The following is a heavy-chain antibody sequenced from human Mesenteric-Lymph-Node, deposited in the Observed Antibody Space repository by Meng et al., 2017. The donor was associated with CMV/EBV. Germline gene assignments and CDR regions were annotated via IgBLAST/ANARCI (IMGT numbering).Heavy chain of an antibody. CDR1: RFNFRSHG. CDR2: ISGSGGST. CDR3: AKVGAPYDFWSGHDAFDI. D-gene: IGHD3-3*01. J-gene: IGHJ3*02. Sequence: GGSLRLSCEGSRFNFRSHGLHWVRQAPGKGLEWVSAISGSGGSTYYADSVKGRFTISRDNSKNTLYLQMNSLRAEDTAVYYCAKVGAPYDFWSGHDAFDIWGQGTMVTVSS. V-gene: IGHV3-23*01.